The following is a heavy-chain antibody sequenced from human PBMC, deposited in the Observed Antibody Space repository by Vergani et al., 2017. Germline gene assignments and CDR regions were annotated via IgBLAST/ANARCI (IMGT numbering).Heavy chain of an antibody. CDR2: ISSSSSTI. D-gene: IGHD2-15*01. V-gene: IGHV3-48*01. CDR3: ASPGYCSGGSCYPSYYYGMDV. Sequence: VQLVESGGGLVQPGGSLRLSCAASGFTFSSYSMNWVRQAPGKGLEWVSYISSSSSTIYYADSVKGRFTISRDNAKNSLYLQMNSLRAEDTAVYYCASPGYCSGGSCYPSYYYGMDVWGQGTTVTVSS. J-gene: IGHJ6*02. CDR1: GFTFSSYS.